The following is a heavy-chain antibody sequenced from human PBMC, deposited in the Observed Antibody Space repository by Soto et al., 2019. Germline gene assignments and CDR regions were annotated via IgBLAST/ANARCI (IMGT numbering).Heavy chain of an antibody. CDR3: ARVTPGNNLYYFSGMDV. V-gene: IGHV3-30-3*01. CDR2: ISYEGSNT. D-gene: IGHD1-1*01. CDR1: GFTFGTYA. J-gene: IGHJ6*02. Sequence: GGSLRLSCVASGFTFGTYAIHWVRQAPGKGLQWVALISYEGSNTYYADSVKGRFTVSRDNSKSTLYLQMNRLRPEDTGVYYCARVTPGNNLYYFSGMDVWGQGTSVTVSS.